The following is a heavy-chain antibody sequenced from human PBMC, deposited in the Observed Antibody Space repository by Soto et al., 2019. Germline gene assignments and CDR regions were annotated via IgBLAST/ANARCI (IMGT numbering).Heavy chain of an antibody. V-gene: IGHV3-7*03. CDR2: IKQDGSEK. J-gene: IGHJ5*02. CDR1: GFTFSSYL. Sequence: GGSLRLSCAASGFTFSSYLMSWVRQAPGKGLEWVANIKQDGSEKYYVDSVKGRFTISRDNAKNSLYLQMNSLRAEDTAVYYCARSPRRNWFDPWGQGTMVTV. CDR3: ARSPRRNWFDP.